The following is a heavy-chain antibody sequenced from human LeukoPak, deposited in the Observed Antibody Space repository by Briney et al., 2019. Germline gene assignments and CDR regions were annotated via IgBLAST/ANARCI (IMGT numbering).Heavy chain of an antibody. J-gene: IGHJ3*02. D-gene: IGHD1-1*01. CDR3: ARDGGERTQVAFDI. CDR2: IYYSGST. V-gene: IGHV4-59*01. CDR1: GGSISSYY. Sequence: PSETLSLTCTVSGGSISSYYWSWIRQPPGKGLEWIGYIYYSGSTNYNPSLKSRVTISVDTSKNQFSLKLSSVTAADTAVYYCARDGGERTQVAFDIWGQGTMVTVSS.